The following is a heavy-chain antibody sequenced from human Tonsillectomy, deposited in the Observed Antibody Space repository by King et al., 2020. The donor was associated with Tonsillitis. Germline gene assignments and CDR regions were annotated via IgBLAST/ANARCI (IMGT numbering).Heavy chain of an antibody. CDR2: IIPMLGVA. D-gene: IGHD2/OR15-2a*01. CDR1: GGTFSTYA. V-gene: IGHV1-69*09. CDR3: ARTLHFRNYGMDV. J-gene: IGHJ6*02. Sequence: QLVQSGAEVKKPGSSVKVSCKASGGTFSTYAISWVRQAPGQGLEWMGRIIPMLGVANYAQKFQGTATITADKSTRTVYMELSSLRSEDMAVYYCARTLHFRNYGMDVWGQGTTVTVS.